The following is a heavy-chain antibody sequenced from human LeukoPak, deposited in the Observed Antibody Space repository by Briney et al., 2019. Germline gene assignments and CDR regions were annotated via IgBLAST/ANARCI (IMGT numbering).Heavy chain of an antibody. CDR1: RFTFGDNA. V-gene: IGHV3-23*01. CDR3: AKEGVRYYYGSGSYFYFDY. D-gene: IGHD3-10*01. CDR2: ISGSGGST. J-gene: IGHJ4*02. Sequence: GGSLRLSCTASRFTFGDNAMSWVRQAPGKGLEWVSAISGSGGSTYYADSVKGRFTISRDNSKNTLYLQMNSLRAEDTAVYYCAKEGVRYYYGSGSYFYFDYWGQGTLVTVSS.